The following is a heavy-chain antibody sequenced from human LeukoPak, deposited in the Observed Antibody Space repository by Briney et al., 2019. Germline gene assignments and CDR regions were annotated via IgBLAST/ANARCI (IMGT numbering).Heavy chain of an antibody. V-gene: IGHV3-9*01. J-gene: IGHJ3*02. Sequence: QAGGSLRLSCAASGFTFYDYAIHWVRQAPGKGLEWVSGISWNGGSIGYADSVKARFTISRDNAKNSLYLQMNSLRAEDTALYYCAKDIKHGDYEGAFDIWGQGTMVTVYS. CDR3: AKDIKHGDYEGAFDI. CDR1: GFTFYDYA. D-gene: IGHD4-17*01. CDR2: ISWNGGSI.